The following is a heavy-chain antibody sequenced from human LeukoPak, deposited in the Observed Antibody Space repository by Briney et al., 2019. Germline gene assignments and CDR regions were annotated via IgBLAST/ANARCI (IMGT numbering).Heavy chain of an antibody. Sequence: PGGSLRVSCAASGFTFSSYWLNWVRQTPGKGLEWVANIKEDGGEKYHVDSVKGRFTISRDNAKSSLYLQMNSLGAEDTALYYCARSIMGGGAFDYWGQGSQVTVSS. J-gene: IGHJ4*02. CDR2: IKEDGGEK. CDR3: ARSIMGGGAFDY. D-gene: IGHD3-10*01. CDR1: GFTFSSYW. V-gene: IGHV3-7*03.